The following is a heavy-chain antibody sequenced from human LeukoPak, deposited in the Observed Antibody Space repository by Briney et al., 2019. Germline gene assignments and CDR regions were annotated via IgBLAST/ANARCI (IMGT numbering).Heavy chain of an antibody. J-gene: IGHJ6*04. CDR1: GFTFSSYE. CDR3: VRSVWATYYYYGMDV. V-gene: IGHV3-48*03. D-gene: IGHD1-26*01. CDR2: ISSSGSTI. Sequence: GGSLRLSCAASGFTFSSYEMNWVRQAPGKGLEWVSYISSSGSTIYYADSVKGRFTISRDNAKNSLYLQMNSLRAEDAAVYCCVRSVWATYYYYGMDVWGKGTTVTVSS.